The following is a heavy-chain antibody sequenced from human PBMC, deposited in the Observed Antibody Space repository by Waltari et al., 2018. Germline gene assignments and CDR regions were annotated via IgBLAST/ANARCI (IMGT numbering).Heavy chain of an antibody. Sequence: QVVLVQSGAEVKKPGASVKVSCKASGYIFINYYLHWVRQAPGEGPEWMGWVNPYTGNANYAHKLWGRVTMTWDTSSNTAFMDLRDLKSDDTAVYYCVRDRTTVAARPGDYWGQGTLVTVSS. CDR3: VRDRTTVAARPGDY. CDR1: GYIFINYY. J-gene: IGHJ4*02. V-gene: IGHV1-2*07. CDR2: VNPYTGNA. D-gene: IGHD6-6*01.